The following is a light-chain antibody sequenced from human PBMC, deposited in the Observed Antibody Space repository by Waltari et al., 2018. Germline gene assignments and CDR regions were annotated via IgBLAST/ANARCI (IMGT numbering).Light chain of an antibody. CDR2: DAS. J-gene: IGKJ4*01. V-gene: IGKV3-11*01. Sequence: DIVLTQSPATLSLSPGERATPPCRASQSVSSYLAWYQQNPGQAPRLLIYDASNRATGIPARFSGSGSGTDFTLTISSLEPEDFAVYYCQQRSNWPLTFGGGTKVEIK. CDR1: QSVSSY. CDR3: QQRSNWPLT.